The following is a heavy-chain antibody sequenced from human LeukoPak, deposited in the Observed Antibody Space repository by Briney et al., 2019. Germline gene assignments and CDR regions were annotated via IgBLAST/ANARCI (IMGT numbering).Heavy chain of an antibody. CDR3: AKDPLGFCTRATCRYLDS. CDR2: IWYDGSNR. J-gene: IGHJ4*02. CDR1: GFTFSNYG. Sequence: GGSLRLSCAASGFTFSNYGMHWFRQAPGKGLELVAFIWYDGSNRYYADSVKGRFTISRDNSENTLFLQMSSLRTEDTGVYYCAKDPLGFCTRATCRYLDSWGQGTLVTVSS. D-gene: IGHD2-8*01. V-gene: IGHV3-30*02.